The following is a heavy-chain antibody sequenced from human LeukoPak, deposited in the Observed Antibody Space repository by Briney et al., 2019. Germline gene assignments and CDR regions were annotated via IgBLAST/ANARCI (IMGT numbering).Heavy chain of an antibody. CDR1: GGSISSYY. D-gene: IGHD3-3*01. V-gene: IGHV4-59*01. CDR3: ARASAITIFGVAYNWFDP. Sequence: KPSETLSLTCTVSGGSISSYYWSWFRKPPGKGLEWIGYIYYSGSTNYNPSLKSRVTISVDTSKNQFSLKLSSVTAADTAVYYCARASAITIFGVAYNWFDPWGQGTLVTVSS. CDR2: IYYSGST. J-gene: IGHJ5*02.